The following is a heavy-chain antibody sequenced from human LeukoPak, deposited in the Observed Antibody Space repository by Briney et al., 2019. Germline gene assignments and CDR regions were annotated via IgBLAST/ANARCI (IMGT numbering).Heavy chain of an antibody. D-gene: IGHD3-10*01. J-gene: IGHJ4*02. Sequence: GGSLRLSCVASGFSFSAYAMHWVRQAPGKGLEYVSGISTNGDGTYYANSVKGRFAIFRDNSKNTLYLQMSSLTAEDMAVYYCARYGSVSCYDYWGQGTLVTVSS. CDR2: ISTNGDGT. CDR3: ARYGSVSCYDY. CDR1: GFSFSAYA. V-gene: IGHV3-64*01.